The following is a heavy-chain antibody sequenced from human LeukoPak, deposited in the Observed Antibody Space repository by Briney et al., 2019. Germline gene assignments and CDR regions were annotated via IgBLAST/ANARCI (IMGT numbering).Heavy chain of an antibody. D-gene: IGHD2-2*01. CDR2: IYFTGST. Sequence: SQTLSLTCAVSSGSISNGYYYWNSIRQPAGKGLEWIGRIYFTGSTDYNPSLKSRLIISIDTSKNQFSLKLSSVPAADTAVYYCARSPRSIVVLPGTTSFDYWGLGTPVSVSS. CDR1: SGSISNGYYY. CDR3: ARSPRSIVVLPGTTSFDY. V-gene: IGHV4-61*02. J-gene: IGHJ4*02.